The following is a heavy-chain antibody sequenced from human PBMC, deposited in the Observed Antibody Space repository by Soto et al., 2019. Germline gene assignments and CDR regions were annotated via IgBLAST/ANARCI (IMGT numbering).Heavy chain of an antibody. CDR1: GFIFSSHA. CDR3: GSDVRAPGASADY. J-gene: IGHJ4*02. Sequence: QVQLVESGGGVVQPGRSLRLSCAASGFIFSSHAMHWFRRPPGKGLEWVAEIWHDGTKTYYADSVKGRFTISRDSSKNTLYLDMNNLRAAATAVYLCGSDVRAPGASADYWGQGTLVSVSS. CDR2: IWHDGTKT. V-gene: IGHV3-33*01. D-gene: IGHD1-26*01.